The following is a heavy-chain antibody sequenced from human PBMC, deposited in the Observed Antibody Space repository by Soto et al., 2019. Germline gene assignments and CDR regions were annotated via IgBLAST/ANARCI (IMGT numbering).Heavy chain of an antibody. CDR1: GFTFSNYA. J-gene: IGHJ4*02. CDR2: LSGSGGTT. V-gene: IGHV3-23*01. CDR3: AKDSRVRTVASNYNFDY. D-gene: IGHD3-10*01. Sequence: EVQPLESGGGLVQPGGSLRLSCAASGFTFSNYAMSWVRQAPGKGLEWVSGLSGSGGTTYYADSVKGRFTISRDNSKNTLYLQMNGLRAEDTALYYCAKDSRVRTVASNYNFDYWGRGTLVTVSS.